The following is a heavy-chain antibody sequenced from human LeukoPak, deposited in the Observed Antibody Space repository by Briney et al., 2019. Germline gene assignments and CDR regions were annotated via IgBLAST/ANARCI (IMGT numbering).Heavy chain of an antibody. CDR2: ISSSSSYI. Sequence: GGSLRLSCAASGFTLSSYSMNWVRQAPGKGLEWVSSISSSSSYIYYADSVKGRFTISRDNAKNSLHLQMNSLRAEDTAVYYCARDGNDAFDIWGQGTMVTVSS. V-gene: IGHV3-21*01. CDR1: GFTLSSYS. D-gene: IGHD1-26*01. J-gene: IGHJ3*02. CDR3: ARDGNDAFDI.